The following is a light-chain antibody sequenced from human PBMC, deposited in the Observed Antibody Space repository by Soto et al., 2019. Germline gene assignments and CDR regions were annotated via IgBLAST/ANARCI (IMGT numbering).Light chain of an antibody. V-gene: IGLV2-11*01. CDR2: DVT. Sequence: QSALTQPRSVSGSPGQTVIISCSGTNTDVGAYAYDSWYQQQPGKPPKLIIYDVTRPPSGVAGRFAASKSGNTASLTICGLQADEEAYYCCCSYAGRNTWVFGGGTKVTVL. CDR1: NTDVGAYAY. CDR3: CSYAGRNTWV. J-gene: IGLJ3*02.